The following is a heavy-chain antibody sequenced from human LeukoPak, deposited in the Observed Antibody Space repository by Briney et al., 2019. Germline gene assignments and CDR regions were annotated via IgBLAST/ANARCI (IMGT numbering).Heavy chain of an antibody. V-gene: IGHV3-66*01. CDR1: GFTVSSNY. J-gene: IGHJ4*02. CDR3: ASRGPSTYDSRVIDY. Sequence: GGSLRLSCAASGFTVSSNYMSWVRRAPGKGLEWDSVIYSGGSTYYADSVKGRFTISRDNSKNTLYLQMNSLRAEDTAVYYCASRGPSTYDSRVIDYWGQGTLVTVSS. D-gene: IGHD3-22*01. CDR2: IYSGGST.